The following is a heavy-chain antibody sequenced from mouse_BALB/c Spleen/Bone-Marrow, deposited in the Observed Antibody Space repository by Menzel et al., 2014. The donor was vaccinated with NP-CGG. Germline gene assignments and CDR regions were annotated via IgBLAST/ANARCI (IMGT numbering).Heavy chain of an antibody. CDR3: TREKYGDYYDFDY. CDR2: NYPYNGGA. V-gene: IGHV1S29*02. J-gene: IGHJ2*01. CDR1: GYTFTDYN. D-gene: IGHD2-3*01. Sequence: EVKLVESGPELVKPGASVKISCKASGYTFTDYNMHWVKQSHGKSLEWIGYNYPYNGGAGYNQKFKGKATLTLDNTSSTAYMELRSLTSEDSAVYYCTREKYGDYYDFDYWGQGTTLTVSS.